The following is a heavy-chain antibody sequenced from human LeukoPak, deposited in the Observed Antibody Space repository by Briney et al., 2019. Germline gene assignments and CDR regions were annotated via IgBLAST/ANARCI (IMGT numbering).Heavy chain of an antibody. D-gene: IGHD6-13*01. J-gene: IGHJ6*02. Sequence: SETLSLTCAVYGGSFSGYYWSWIRQLPGKGLEWIGEINHSGSTNYNPSLKSRVTISVDTSKNQFSLQLSSVTAADTAVYYCARDTGYSSSWYSYYYYGMDVWGQGTTVTVSS. CDR2: INHSGST. CDR1: GGSFSGYY. CDR3: ARDTGYSSSWYSYYYYGMDV. V-gene: IGHV4-34*01.